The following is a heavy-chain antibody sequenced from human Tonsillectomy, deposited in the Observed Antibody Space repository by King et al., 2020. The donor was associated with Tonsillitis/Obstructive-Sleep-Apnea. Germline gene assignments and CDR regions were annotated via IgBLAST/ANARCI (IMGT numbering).Heavy chain of an antibody. Sequence: VQLQESGPGLVKPSETLSLTCTVSGGSAISGSYDWSWIRQPPRKGHEWIGYIYYSGSTNHNPSLKSRVTISVDNSKNQFPLKLGSVTAADTAVYYCARDRYYDFWSGYFYYFDYWGQGTLVTVSS. CDR3: ARDRYYDFWSGYFYYFDY. CDR1: GGSAISGSYD. V-gene: IGHV4-61*01. J-gene: IGHJ4*02. D-gene: IGHD3-3*01. CDR2: IYYSGST.